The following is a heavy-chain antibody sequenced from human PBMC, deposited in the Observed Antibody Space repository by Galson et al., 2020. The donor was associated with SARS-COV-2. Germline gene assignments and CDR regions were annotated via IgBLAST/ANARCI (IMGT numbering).Heavy chain of an antibody. J-gene: IGHJ4*02. CDR2: ISTSGGVT. Sequence: GGSLRLSCVASEFTFRIYNMYWVRQAPGKGLEWVSYISTSGGVTDYAESVKGRFTISRDNAKNSLYLQMNSLRDEDTAVYYCARGMTTVVTRPPAVDFWGQGTLVTVSS. V-gene: IGHV3-48*02. CDR1: EFTFRIYN. CDR3: ARGMTTVVTRPPAVDF. D-gene: IGHD4-17*01.